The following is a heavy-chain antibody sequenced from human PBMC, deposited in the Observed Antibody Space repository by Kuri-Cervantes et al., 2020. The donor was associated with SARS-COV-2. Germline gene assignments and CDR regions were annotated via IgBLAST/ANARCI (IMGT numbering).Heavy chain of an antibody. CDR3: AGGYCSSTSCPPYYYYGMDV. V-gene: IGHV3-48*02. D-gene: IGHD2-2*01. CDR1: GFTFSSYS. J-gene: IGHJ6*02. CDR2: ISSSSSTI. Sequence: GESLKISCAASGFTFSSYSMNWVRQAPGKGLEWVSYISSSSSTIYYADSVKGRFTISRDNAKNSLYLQMNSLRDEDTAVYYCAGGYCSSTSCPPYYYYGMDVWGQGTTVTVFS.